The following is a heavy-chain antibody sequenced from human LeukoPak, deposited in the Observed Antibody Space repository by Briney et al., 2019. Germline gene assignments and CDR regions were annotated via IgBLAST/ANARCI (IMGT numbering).Heavy chain of an antibody. D-gene: IGHD6-19*01. CDR2: ITSSSSYI. J-gene: IGHJ5*02. CDR1: GFTFSSYS. V-gene: IGHV3-21*01. Sequence: GGSLRLSCAASGFTFSSYSMNWVRQAPGKGLEWVSSITSSSSYIYYADSVRGRFTISRDNAKNSLYLQMNSLRAEDTAVYYCAREMLAAVAAQSWGQGTLVTVSS. CDR3: AREMLAAVAAQS.